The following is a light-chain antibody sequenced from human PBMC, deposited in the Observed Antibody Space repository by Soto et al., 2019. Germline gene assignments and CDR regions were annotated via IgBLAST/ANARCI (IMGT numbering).Light chain of an antibody. Sequence: QSALTQPASVSGSPGQSITISCTGTISDVGGYNYVAWYQQYPGKAPKLMIYDVSNRPSGVSNRFSGSKSGNTASLTISGLQAEDEADYYCSSYSTSSGPSYVFGTGTKVTVL. CDR3: SSYSTSSGPSYV. CDR2: DVS. J-gene: IGLJ1*01. V-gene: IGLV2-14*01. CDR1: ISDVGGYNY.